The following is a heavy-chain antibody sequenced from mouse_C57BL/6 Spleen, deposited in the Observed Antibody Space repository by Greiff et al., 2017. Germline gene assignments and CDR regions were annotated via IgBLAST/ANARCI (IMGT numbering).Heavy chain of an antibody. CDR1: GYTFTSYW. J-gene: IGHJ4*01. D-gene: IGHD2-4*01. CDR3: ARRDDYDADAMDY. CDR2: IYPGSGST. Sequence: QVQLQQPGAELVKPGASVKMSCKASGYTFTSYWITWVKQRPGQGLEWIGDIYPGSGSTNYNEKFKSKATLTVDTSSSTAYMQLSSLTSEDSAVYYCARRDDYDADAMDYWGQGTSVTVSS. V-gene: IGHV1-55*01.